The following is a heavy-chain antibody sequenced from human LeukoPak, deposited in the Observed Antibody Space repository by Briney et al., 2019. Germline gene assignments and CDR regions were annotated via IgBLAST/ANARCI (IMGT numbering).Heavy chain of an antibody. CDR3: ARHPSKSSGSYYGAFDI. J-gene: IGHJ3*02. CDR1: GGSISSYY. CDR2: IYYSGSP. Sequence: PAETLSLTCTVSGGSISSYYWSWIRQPPGKGLEWIGYIYYSGSPNYNPSLKSRVTISVDTSKNQFSLKLSSVTAADTAVYYCARHPSKSSGSYYGAFDIWDQGTMVTVTS. V-gene: IGHV4-59*08. D-gene: IGHD1-26*01.